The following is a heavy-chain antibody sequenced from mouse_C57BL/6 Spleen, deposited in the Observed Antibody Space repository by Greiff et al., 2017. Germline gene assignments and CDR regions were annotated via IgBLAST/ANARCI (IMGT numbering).Heavy chain of an antibody. V-gene: IGHV8-8*01. D-gene: IGHD1-1*01. J-gene: IGHJ4*01. Sequence: QVTLKVSGPGILQPSQTLSLTCSFSGFSLSTFGMGVGWIRQPSGKGREWLAHIWWDDDKYYNPALKSRLTISKDTSKNQVFLKIANVDTADTATYYCAPPPFITTVVAPYYAMDYWGQGTSVTVSS. CDR2: IWWDDDK. CDR1: GFSLSTFGMG. CDR3: APPPFITTVVAPYYAMDY.